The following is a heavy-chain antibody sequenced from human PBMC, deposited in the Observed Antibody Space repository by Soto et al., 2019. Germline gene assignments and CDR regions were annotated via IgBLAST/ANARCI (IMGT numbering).Heavy chain of an antibody. J-gene: IGHJ3*02. D-gene: IGHD3-22*01. CDR2: IYYSGST. CDR3: ARERTYYYDSGGYLDAFDI. CDR1: GGSISSYY. Sequence: SETLSLTCTVSGGSISSYYWSRIRQPPGKGLEWIGYIYYSGSTNYNPSLKSRVTISVDTSKNQFSLKLSSVTAADTAVYYCARERTYYYDSGGYLDAFDIWGQGTMVTVSS. V-gene: IGHV4-59*01.